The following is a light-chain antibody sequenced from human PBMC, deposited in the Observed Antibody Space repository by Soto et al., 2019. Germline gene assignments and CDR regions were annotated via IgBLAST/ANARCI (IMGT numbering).Light chain of an antibody. CDR2: AAS. V-gene: IGKV1-39*01. CDR3: HQNSITPWT. CDR1: QNIDIY. J-gene: IGKJ1*01. Sequence: DIQMTQFPSSLSASVGDRVTIICRASQNIDIYSNWYQQKPGKAPKVLIYAASNLESGVSSRFSGTGSGTEFTLTISSLQPEDFATYYCHQNSITPWTFGQGTKVEIK.